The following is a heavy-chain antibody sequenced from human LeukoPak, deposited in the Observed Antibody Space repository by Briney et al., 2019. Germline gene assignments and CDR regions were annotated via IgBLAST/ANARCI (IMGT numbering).Heavy chain of an antibody. CDR2: IYYSGST. CDR3: ARAPQLERAPYYFDY. V-gene: IGHV4-39*07. Sequence: SETLSLTCTVSGGSISSSSYYWGWIRQPPGKGLEWIGSIYYSGSTYYNPSLKSRVTISVDTSKNQFSLKLSSVTAADTAVYYCARAPQLERAPYYFDYWGQGTLVTVSS. D-gene: IGHD1-1*01. J-gene: IGHJ4*02. CDR1: GGSISSSSYY.